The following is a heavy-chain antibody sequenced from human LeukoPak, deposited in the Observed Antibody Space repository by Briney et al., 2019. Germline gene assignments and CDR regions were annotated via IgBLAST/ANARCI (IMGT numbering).Heavy chain of an antibody. CDR1: GFTFDDYG. D-gene: IGHD3-22*01. CDR2: INWNGGST. Sequence: RPGGSLRLSCAASGFTFDDYGMSWVRQAPGKGLEWVSGINWNGGSTGYADSVKGRFTISRDNAKNSLYLQMNSLRAEDTAVYYCARGQWYYDSNGYYSNSWGQGALVTVSS. V-gene: IGHV3-20*04. J-gene: IGHJ4*02. CDR3: ARGQWYYDSNGYYSNS.